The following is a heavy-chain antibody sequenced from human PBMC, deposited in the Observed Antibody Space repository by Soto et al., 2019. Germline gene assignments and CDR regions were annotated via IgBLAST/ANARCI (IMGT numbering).Heavy chain of an antibody. J-gene: IGHJ4*02. Sequence: SETLSLTCTVSGGSISSYYWSWIRQPPGKGLEWIGYIYYSGSTNYNPSLKSRVTISVDTSKNQFSLKLSSVTAADTAVYYCARVVVAATPDYFDYWGQGTLVTAPQ. CDR2: IYYSGST. D-gene: IGHD2-15*01. CDR3: ARVVVAATPDYFDY. V-gene: IGHV4-59*01. CDR1: GGSISSYY.